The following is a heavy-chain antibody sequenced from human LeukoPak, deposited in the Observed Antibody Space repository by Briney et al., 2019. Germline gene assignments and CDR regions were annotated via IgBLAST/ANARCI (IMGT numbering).Heavy chain of an antibody. D-gene: IGHD3-22*01. CDR3: ARARLDSSGYVDY. CDR1: GGSISSYY. CDR2: IYYSGST. V-gene: IGHV4-59*12. Sequence: SETLSLTCTVSGGSISSYYWSWIRQPPGKGLEWIGYIYYSGSTNYNPSLKSRVAISVDRSKNQFSLKLSSVTAADTAVYYCARARLDSSGYVDYWGQGTLVTVSS. J-gene: IGHJ4*02.